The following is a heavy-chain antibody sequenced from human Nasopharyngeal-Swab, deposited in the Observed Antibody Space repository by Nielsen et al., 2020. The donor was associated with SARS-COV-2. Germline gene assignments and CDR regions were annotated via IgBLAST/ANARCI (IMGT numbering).Heavy chain of an antibody. CDR3: ARLGSYYANWFDP. Sequence: GGSLRHSCRTSGYSFTTKWIGWVRQMPGKGLEWMGIIYPGDSDTRYSPSFQGQVTISADKSISTAYLQWSSLKASDTAMYYCARLGSYYANWFDPWGQGTLVTVSS. CDR1: GYSFTTKW. V-gene: IGHV5-51*01. CDR2: IYPGDSDT. D-gene: IGHD1-26*01. J-gene: IGHJ5*02.